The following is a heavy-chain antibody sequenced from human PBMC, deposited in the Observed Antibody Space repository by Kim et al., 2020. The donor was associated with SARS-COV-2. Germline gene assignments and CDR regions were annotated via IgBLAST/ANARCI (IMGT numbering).Heavy chain of an antibody. CDR3: ARSITIFGLVITFDY. V-gene: IGHV4-4*02. Sequence: PSIKSRVTISVDKSKNQFSRKLSSVTAEDTAVYYCARSITIFGLVITFDYWGQGTLLTVSS. D-gene: IGHD3-3*01. J-gene: IGHJ4*02.